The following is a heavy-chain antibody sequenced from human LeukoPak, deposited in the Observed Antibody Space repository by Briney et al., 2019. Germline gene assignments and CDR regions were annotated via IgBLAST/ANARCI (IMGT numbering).Heavy chain of an antibody. V-gene: IGHV4-38-2*02. CDR2: IYYSGST. D-gene: IGHD3-22*01. Sequence: SETLSLTCTVSGYSISSGYYWGWIRQPPGKGLEWIGSIYYSGSTYYNPSLKSRVTISVDTSKNQFSLKLSSVTAADTAVYYCARDLTVYYYDSSGYYYGGSYPDWGQGTLVTVSS. J-gene: IGHJ4*02. CDR1: GYSISSGYY. CDR3: ARDLTVYYYDSSGYYYGGSYPD.